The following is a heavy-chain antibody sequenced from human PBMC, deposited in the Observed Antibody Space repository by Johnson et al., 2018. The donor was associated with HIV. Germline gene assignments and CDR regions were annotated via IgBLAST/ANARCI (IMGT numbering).Heavy chain of an antibody. J-gene: IGHJ3*02. CDR1: GFTFSSYG. D-gene: IGHD3-22*01. Sequence: VQLVESGGGVVQPGRSLRLSFAASGFTFSSYGMHWVRQAPGKGLEWVSGINWNGGSTGYADSVKGRFTISRDNAKNSLYLQMNSLRAEDTAVYYCAKAPDYYDSSPYAFDIWGQGTMVTVSS. CDR3: AKAPDYYDSSPYAFDI. CDR2: INWNGGST. V-gene: IGHV3-20*03.